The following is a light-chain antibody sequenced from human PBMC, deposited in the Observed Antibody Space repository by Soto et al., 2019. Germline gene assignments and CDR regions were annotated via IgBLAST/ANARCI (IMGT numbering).Light chain of an antibody. V-gene: IGLV2-23*02. CDR2: DVY. Sequence: VMTCRACVSGSPEQSITISCTGTSSDVGSYNFVSWYQQHPGKAPKLMIYDVYRRPSGISNRFSGSKSGNTASLTISGLQAEDEADYYCSSYAGGGTFVLFGGGTKVTVL. J-gene: IGLJ2*01. CDR1: SSDVGSYNF. CDR3: SSYAGGGTFVL.